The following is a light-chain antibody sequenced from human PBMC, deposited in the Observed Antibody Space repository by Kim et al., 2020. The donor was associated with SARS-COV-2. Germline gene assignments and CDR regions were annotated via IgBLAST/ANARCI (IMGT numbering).Light chain of an antibody. J-gene: IGLJ2*01. V-gene: IGLV3-21*04. CDR2: YDS. Sequence: SYELTQPPSVSAAPGETARIPCGGTKIGDKSVHWYQQKPGQAPVLAIFYDSDRPSGIPERISGSNSGNTATLTISRAEAGDEADYYCQLWDSSTDHVVFGGGTQLTVL. CDR1: KIGDKS. CDR3: QLWDSSTDHVV.